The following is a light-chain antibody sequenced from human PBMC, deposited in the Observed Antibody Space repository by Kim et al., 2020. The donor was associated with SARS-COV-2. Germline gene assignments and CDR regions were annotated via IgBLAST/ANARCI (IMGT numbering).Light chain of an antibody. Sequence: LTQPRSVSGSPGQSVTISCTGTNSDVGGYNYVSWYQQYPGKPPKLIIYDVNKRPSGVPDRFSGSKSGNTASLTISGLQPEDESDYYCCSYAGDKIYVFGTGTKVTVL. V-gene: IGLV2-11*01. CDR1: NSDVGGYNY. CDR2: DVN. CDR3: CSYAGDKIYV. J-gene: IGLJ1*01.